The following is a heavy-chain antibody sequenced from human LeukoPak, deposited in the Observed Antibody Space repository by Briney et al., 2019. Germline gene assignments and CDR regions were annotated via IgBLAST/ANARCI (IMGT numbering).Heavy chain of an antibody. Sequence: QSGGSLRLSCAASGFTFSSYWMHWVRQAPGKGQVWVSRINSDGSSTSDADSVRGRFTISRDNAKNTLYLQMNSLRAEDTAVYYCARDLGQYYDTSDNWFDPWGQGTLVTVSS. CDR2: INSDGSST. V-gene: IGHV3-74*01. CDR3: ARDLGQYYDTSDNWFDP. D-gene: IGHD3-22*01. J-gene: IGHJ5*02. CDR1: GFTFSSYW.